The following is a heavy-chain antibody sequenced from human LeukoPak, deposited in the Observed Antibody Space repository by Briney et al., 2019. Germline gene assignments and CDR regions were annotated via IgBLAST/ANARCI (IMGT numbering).Heavy chain of an antibody. V-gene: IGHV3-30*18. CDR2: ISYDGSNK. D-gene: IGHD4-17*01. CDR3: AKDLHGPLDY. Sequence: GRSLRLSCAASGFTFSSYGMHWVRQAPGKGLEWVAVISYDGSNKYYADSVKGRFTISRDNSKNTLYLQMNSLGAEDTAVYYCAKDLHGPLDYWGQGTLVTVSS. CDR1: GFTFSSYG. J-gene: IGHJ4*02.